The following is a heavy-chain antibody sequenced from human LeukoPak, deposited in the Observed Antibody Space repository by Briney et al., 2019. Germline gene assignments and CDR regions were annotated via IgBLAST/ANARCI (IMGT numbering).Heavy chain of an antibody. Sequence: TGGSLRLSCAASEFTFSSYSMNWVRQAPGKGLEWVSSISSSSSYIYYADSVKGRFTISRDNAKNSLYLQMNSLRAEDTAVYYCAINNYYDSSGYYHYFDYWGQGTLVTVSS. D-gene: IGHD3-22*01. J-gene: IGHJ4*02. CDR2: ISSSSSYI. V-gene: IGHV3-21*01. CDR1: EFTFSSYS. CDR3: AINNYYDSSGYYHYFDY.